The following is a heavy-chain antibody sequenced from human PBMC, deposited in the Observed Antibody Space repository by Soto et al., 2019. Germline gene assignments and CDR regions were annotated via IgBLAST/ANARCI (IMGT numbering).Heavy chain of an antibody. CDR1: GYTFTSYY. V-gene: IGHV1-46*01. CDR3: ARDLSSGWYADYYYGMDV. CDR2: INPSGGST. Sequence: ASVKVSCKASGYTFTSYYMHWVRQAPGQGIEWMGIINPSGGSTSYAQKFQGRVTMTRDTSTSTVYMELSSLRSEDTAVYYCARDLSSGWYADYYYGMDVWGQGTTVTVS. J-gene: IGHJ6*02. D-gene: IGHD6-19*01.